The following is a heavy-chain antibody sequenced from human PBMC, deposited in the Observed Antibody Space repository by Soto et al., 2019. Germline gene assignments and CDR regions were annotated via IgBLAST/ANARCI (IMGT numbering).Heavy chain of an antibody. CDR2: FDPEDGET. Sequence: GASVKVSCKVSGYTLTELSMHWVRQAPGKGLEWMGGFDPEDGETIYAQKFQGRVTMTEDTSTDTAYMELSSLRSEDTAVYYCARVAAEGWPLGDLWYFDLWGRGTLVTVPQ. V-gene: IGHV1-24*01. D-gene: IGHD3-16*01. CDR1: GYTLTELS. CDR3: ARVAAEGWPLGDLWYFDL. J-gene: IGHJ2*01.